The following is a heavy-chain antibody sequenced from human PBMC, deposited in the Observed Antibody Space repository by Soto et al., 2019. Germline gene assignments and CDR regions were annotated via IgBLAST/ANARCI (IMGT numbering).Heavy chain of an antibody. CDR3: AKFMGGYDLGDYYMDV. Sequence: GGSLRLSCAASGFTFSSYAMSWVRQAPGKGLEWVSAISGSGGSTYYADSVKGRFTISRDNSKNTLYLQMNSLRAEDTAVYYCAKFMGGYDLGDYYMDVWGKGTTVTVSS. D-gene: IGHD5-12*01. CDR1: GFTFSSYA. CDR2: ISGSGGST. J-gene: IGHJ6*03. V-gene: IGHV3-23*01.